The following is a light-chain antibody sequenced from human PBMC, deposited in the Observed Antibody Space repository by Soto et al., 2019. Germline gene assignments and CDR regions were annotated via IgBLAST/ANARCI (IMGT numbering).Light chain of an antibody. Sequence: DIQLTQSPSFLSASGGDRVTITCRASRGSSSSLAWYQQKPWKAPKLLIYAASTLQSGVPPRFSGSGSETEFTLTISRLQPEDFATYYCQQLNSYPLFGPGTKVDIK. CDR3: QQLNSYPL. V-gene: IGKV1-9*01. CDR1: RGSSSS. J-gene: IGKJ3*01. CDR2: AAS.